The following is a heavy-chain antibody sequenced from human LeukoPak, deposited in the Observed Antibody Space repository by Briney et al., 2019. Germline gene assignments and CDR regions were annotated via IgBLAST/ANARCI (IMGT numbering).Heavy chain of an antibody. CDR3: ARCYSGSQYFDY. Sequence: GGSLRLSCAASGFTFSSYSMNWVRQAPGKGLEWVSSISSSSSYIYYPDSVKGRFTTSRDNAKNSLYLQMNSLRAEDTAVYYCARCYSGSQYFDYWGQGTLVTVSS. CDR2: ISSSSSYI. CDR1: GFTFSSYS. V-gene: IGHV3-21*01. J-gene: IGHJ4*02. D-gene: IGHD1-26*01.